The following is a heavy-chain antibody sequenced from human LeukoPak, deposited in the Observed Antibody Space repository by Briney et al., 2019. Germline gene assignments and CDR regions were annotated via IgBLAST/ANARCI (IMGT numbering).Heavy chain of an antibody. J-gene: IGHJ4*02. D-gene: IGHD6-13*01. V-gene: IGHV3-30*02. CDR2: IRYDGSNT. CDR3: ARGQYSSPQTFDY. Sequence: GGSLRLSCATSGFSFSSYGIHWVRQAPGKGLQWVAFIRYDGSNTYYADSVKGRFTISRDNSKSTLYLQMNSLRAEDTAMYYCARGQYSSPQTFDYWGQGTLVTVSS. CDR1: GFSFSSYG.